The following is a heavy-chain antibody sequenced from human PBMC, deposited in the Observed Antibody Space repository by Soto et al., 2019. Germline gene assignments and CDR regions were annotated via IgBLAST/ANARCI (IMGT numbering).Heavy chain of an antibody. CDR2: TYYRSRWYN. V-gene: IGHV6-1*01. Sequence: SQTLSLTCAISGDSVSSNSAAWNWIRQSPSRGLEWLGRTYYRSRWYNDYAVSVKSRITVNPDTSKNQFSLHLNSVTPEDTAVYYCAKAPKGNYYYGMDVWGQGTTVTVSS. CDR1: GDSVSSNSAA. D-gene: IGHD6-13*01. J-gene: IGHJ6*02. CDR3: AKAPKGNYYYGMDV.